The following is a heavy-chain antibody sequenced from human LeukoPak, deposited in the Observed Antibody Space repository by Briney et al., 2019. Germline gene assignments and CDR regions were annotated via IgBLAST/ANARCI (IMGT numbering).Heavy chain of an antibody. J-gene: IGHJ4*02. V-gene: IGHV3-30-3*01. D-gene: IGHD3-22*01. CDR2: ISYDGSNK. CDR3: ARDNGGQWLFHLSGYFDY. CDR1: GFTFSSYA. Sequence: PGGSLRLSCAASGFTFSSYAMHWVRQAPGKGLEWVAVISYDGSNKYYADSVKGRFTISRDNSKNTLYLQMNSLRAEDTAVYYCARDNGGQWLFHLSGYFDYWGQGTLVTVSS.